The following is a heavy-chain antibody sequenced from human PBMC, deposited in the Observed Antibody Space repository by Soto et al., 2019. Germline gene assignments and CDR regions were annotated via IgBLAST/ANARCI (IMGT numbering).Heavy chain of an antibody. Sequence: ATMSLTCTVSTGSVRSSNYYWAWLRQPPGKGLEWIGSIRYGGNTYSNPSLKSRLTISVDTSNNHISLRLSSVTAADTAIYYCATGNIDFRSGYKYCCYGRDVWGQGTTVTVSS. CDR3: ATGNIDFRSGYKYCCYGRDV. J-gene: IGHJ6*02. V-gene: IGHV4-39*02. CDR2: IRYGGNT. CDR1: TGSVRSSNYY. D-gene: IGHD3-3*01.